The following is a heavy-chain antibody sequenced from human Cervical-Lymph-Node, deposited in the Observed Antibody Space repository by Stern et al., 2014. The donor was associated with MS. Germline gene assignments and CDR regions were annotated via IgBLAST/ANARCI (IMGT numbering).Heavy chain of an antibody. V-gene: IGHV3-30*18. CDR2: LSYDGASK. CDR3: AKDRAMIDVLTTDRRRYGLDV. CDR1: GFTFRSYA. J-gene: IGHJ6*02. Sequence: QVQLGQSGGGVVQPGGSLRLSCAASGFTFRSYAMHWVRQAPGKGLEWVAVLSYDGASKYYADSVKGRFSISRDNFKNTLNLQMSGLRTEDTALYYCAKDRAMIDVLTTDRRRYGLDVWGQGTTVTVSS. D-gene: IGHD3-22*01.